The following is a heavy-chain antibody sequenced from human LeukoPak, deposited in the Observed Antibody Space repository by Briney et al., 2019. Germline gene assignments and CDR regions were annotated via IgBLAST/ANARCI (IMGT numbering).Heavy chain of an antibody. CDR3: ARVLPDY. J-gene: IGHJ4*02. Sequence: PGGSLRLSCAASGFTFSSYWKSWVRQAPGKGLEWVANIKQDGSEKYYVDSVKGRFTISRDNAKNSLYLQMNSLRAEDTAVYYCARVLPDYWGQGTLVTVSS. CDR1: GFTFSSYW. V-gene: IGHV3-7*01. CDR2: IKQDGSEK.